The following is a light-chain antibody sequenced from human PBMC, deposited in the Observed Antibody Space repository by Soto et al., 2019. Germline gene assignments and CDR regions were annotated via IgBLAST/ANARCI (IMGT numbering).Light chain of an antibody. J-gene: IGKJ5*01. CDR3: QQYGRLPLA. Sequence: EIVLTQSPGTLSLSPGEKATLSCRASETVSSDYFAWYQQKRGQAPRLLIYATSSRATGIPDRFSGRGSGTDFTLTINRLEPEGFAVYYCQQYGRLPLAFGQGTRLDIK. V-gene: IGKV3-20*01. CDR1: ETVSSDY. CDR2: ATS.